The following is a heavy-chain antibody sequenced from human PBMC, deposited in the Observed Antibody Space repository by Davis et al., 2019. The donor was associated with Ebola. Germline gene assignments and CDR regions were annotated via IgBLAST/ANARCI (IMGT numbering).Heavy chain of an antibody. D-gene: IGHD1-26*01. CDR1: GFTFSDYY. Sequence: GESLKISCAASGFTFSDYYMSWIRQAPGKGLEWVSYISSSSSTIYYADSVKGRFTISRDNAKNTLYLQMNSLRAEDTAVYYCARGLNSAGLGADLDYWGQGTLVTVSS. J-gene: IGHJ4*02. V-gene: IGHV3-11*04. CDR2: ISSSSSTI. CDR3: ARGLNSAGLGADLDY.